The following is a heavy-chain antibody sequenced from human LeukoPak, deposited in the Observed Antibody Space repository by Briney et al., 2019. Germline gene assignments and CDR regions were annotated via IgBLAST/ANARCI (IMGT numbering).Heavy chain of an antibody. CDR1: GYTFTAYG. CDR2: ITPYNGNT. D-gene: IGHD6-13*01. Sequence: AASVKVSCKASGYTFTAYGIVWVRQAPGQGLELMGWITPYNGNTDYTQKFQGRVTLTTDTSTSTAYMELRSLRSDDTAVYYCARGGTGIAASNDYWGQGTLVTVSS. CDR3: ARGGTGIAASNDY. J-gene: IGHJ4*02. V-gene: IGHV1-18*01.